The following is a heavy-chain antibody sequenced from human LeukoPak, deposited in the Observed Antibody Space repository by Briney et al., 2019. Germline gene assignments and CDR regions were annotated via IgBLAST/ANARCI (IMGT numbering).Heavy chain of an antibody. CDR1: GYSFTSYW. CDR2: IYPGDSDT. V-gene: IGHV5-51*01. J-gene: IGHJ3*02. Sequence: GESLNISCTGSGYSFTSYWIAWVRQMPGKGLEWMGIIYPGDSDTRYSPSFQGQVTISADKSISTAYLQWNNLKASDTAMYYCAGQDIVVVATATRAFDIWGQGTTVTVSS. D-gene: IGHD2-15*01. CDR3: AGQDIVVVATATRAFDI.